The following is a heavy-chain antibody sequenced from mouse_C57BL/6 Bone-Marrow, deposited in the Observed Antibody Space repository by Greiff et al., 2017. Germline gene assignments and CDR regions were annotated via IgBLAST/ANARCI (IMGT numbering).Heavy chain of an antibody. V-gene: IGHV1-19*01. J-gene: IGHJ1*03. CDR1: GYTFTDYY. CDR2: INPYNGGT. D-gene: IGHD2-3*01. Sequence: VQLQQSGPVLVKPGASVKMSCKASGYTFTDYYMNWVKQSHGKSLEWIGVINPYNGGTSYNQKFKGKATLTVDKSSSTAYMELNSLTSEDSAVYYCARRDGYCWYFDVWGTGTTVTVSS. CDR3: ARRDGYCWYFDV.